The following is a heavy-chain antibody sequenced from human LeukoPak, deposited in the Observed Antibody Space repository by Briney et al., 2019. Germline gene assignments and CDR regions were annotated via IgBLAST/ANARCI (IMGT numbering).Heavy chain of an antibody. CDR2: ISDTITYT. D-gene: IGHD2-21*01. V-gene: IGHV3-11*06. CDR3: ARVINWLDP. J-gene: IGHJ5*02. Sequence: GGSLRLSCAASGFTFSDYYMSWIRQTPGKGLEWVSYISDTITYTNYADSVKGRFTISRDNAKNSLYLQMNSLRAEDTAIYYCARVINWLDPWGQGTLVTVSS. CDR1: GFTFSDYY.